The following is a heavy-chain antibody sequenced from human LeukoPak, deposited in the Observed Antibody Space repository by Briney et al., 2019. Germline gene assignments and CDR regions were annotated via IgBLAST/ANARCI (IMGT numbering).Heavy chain of an antibody. CDR1: GFTVSSNY. V-gene: IGHV3-53*01. CDR2: LYSGGST. Sequence: GGSLRLSCAASGFTVSSNYMSWVRQAPGKELEWVSVLYSGGSTYYADSVKGRFTISRDNSKNTLYLQMNSLRAEDTAAYYCAREGRYCSSTSCPYYFDYWGQGTLVTVSS. CDR3: AREGRYCSSTSCPYYFDY. J-gene: IGHJ4*02. D-gene: IGHD2-2*01.